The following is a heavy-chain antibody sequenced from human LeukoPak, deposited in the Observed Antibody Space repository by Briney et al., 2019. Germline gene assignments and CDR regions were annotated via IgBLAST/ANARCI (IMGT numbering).Heavy chain of an antibody. J-gene: IGHJ4*02. Sequence: GGSLRLSCAASVFTFSSYAMSWVRQAPGKGREWVSTISGTGGTTYYADSVKGRFTISRDNSKNTLYLQMNSLRVEDTAVYYCAKESPQFDYWGQGTLVTVSS. CDR2: ISGTGGTT. CDR1: VFTFSSYA. V-gene: IGHV3-23*01. CDR3: AKESPQFDY.